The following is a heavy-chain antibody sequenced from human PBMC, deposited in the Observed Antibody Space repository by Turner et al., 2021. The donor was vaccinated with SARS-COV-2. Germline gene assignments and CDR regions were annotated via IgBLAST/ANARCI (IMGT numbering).Heavy chain of an antibody. CDR2: IYSSGST. CDR3: ARVVVLRRAYFDY. D-gene: IGHD2-8*01. CDR1: GGSISSGDYY. J-gene: IGHJ4*02. V-gene: IGHV4-30-4*01. Sequence: QVQLQESGQGLVKPPQTPSLTCTVSGGSISSGDYYRSWIRQPPGKGLEWIGYIYSSGSTYYNPSLKSRVTISGDTSKSQFSLKLSSVTAADTAVYYCARVVVLRRAYFDYWGQGTLVTVSS.